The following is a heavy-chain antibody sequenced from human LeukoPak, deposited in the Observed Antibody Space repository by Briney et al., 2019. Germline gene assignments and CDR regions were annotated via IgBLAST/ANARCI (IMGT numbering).Heavy chain of an antibody. V-gene: IGHV4-59*08. J-gene: IGHJ6*02. CDR3: ARRPYGSGYGMDV. Sequence: SETLSFTCTVSGGSISSYYWSWIRQPPGKGVEWIGYIYYSGSTNYNPSLKSRVTISVDTSKNQFSLKLSSVTAADTAVYYCARRPYGSGYGMDVWGQGTTVTVSS. D-gene: IGHD3-10*01. CDR1: GGSISSYY. CDR2: IYYSGST.